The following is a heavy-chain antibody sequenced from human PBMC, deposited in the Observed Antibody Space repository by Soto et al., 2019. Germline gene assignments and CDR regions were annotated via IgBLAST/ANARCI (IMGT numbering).Heavy chain of an antibody. CDR3: AKYGRWLVHFYYYGMDV. CDR2: ISGSGGST. Sequence: VQLLESGGGLVQPGGSLRLSYAASGFTFSSYAMSWVRQAPGKGLEWVSAISGSGGSTYYADSVKGRFTISRDNSKNTLYLQMNSLRAEDTAVYYCAKYGRWLVHFYYYGMDVWGQGTTVTVSS. CDR1: GFTFSSYA. D-gene: IGHD6-19*01. V-gene: IGHV3-23*01. J-gene: IGHJ6*02.